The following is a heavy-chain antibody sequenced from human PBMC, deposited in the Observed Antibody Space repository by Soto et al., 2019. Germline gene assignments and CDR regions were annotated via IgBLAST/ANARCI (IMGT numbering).Heavy chain of an antibody. J-gene: IGHJ6*02. CDR2: ISSSGSTI. CDR1: GFTFSSYE. V-gene: IGHV3-48*03. D-gene: IGHD6-13*01. CDR3: ARGDDPGSLYYYYGMDV. Sequence: GGSLRLSCAASGFTFSSYEMNWVRQALGKGLEWVSYISSSGSTIYYADSVKGRFTISRDNAKNSLYLQMNSLRAEDTAVYYCARGDDPGSLYYYYGMDVWGQGTTVTVSS.